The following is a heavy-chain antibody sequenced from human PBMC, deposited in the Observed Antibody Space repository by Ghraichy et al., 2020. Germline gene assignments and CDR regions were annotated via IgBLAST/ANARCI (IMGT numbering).Heavy chain of an antibody. V-gene: IGHV3-48*01. J-gene: IGHJ4*02. CDR3: ARTRGDGAGDY. D-gene: IGHD4-17*01. CDR1: GFAFGSYG. Sequence: GGSLRLSCAASGFAFGSYGMNWVRQAPGKGLEWVSYIGTSSPIYYADSVKGRFTISRDNAKNSLYLQMNSLRAEESAVYYCARTRGDGAGDYWGQGTLVTVSS. CDR2: IGTSSPI.